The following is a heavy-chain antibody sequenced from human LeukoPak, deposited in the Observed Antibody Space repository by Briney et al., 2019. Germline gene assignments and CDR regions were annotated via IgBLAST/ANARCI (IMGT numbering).Heavy chain of an antibody. V-gene: IGHV1-18*01. J-gene: IGHJ4*02. CDR3: ARDRGYFDSRSDY. CDR2: ISAYNGNK. Sequence: ASVKVSCKASGYTFTSYGITWVRQAPGQGLEWIGWISAYNGNKNYPQQFQGRLTMTTDTSTSTGYMELRSLTSDDTAVYYCARDRGYFDSRSDYWGQGTLVTVSS. D-gene: IGHD3-22*01. CDR1: GYTFTSYG.